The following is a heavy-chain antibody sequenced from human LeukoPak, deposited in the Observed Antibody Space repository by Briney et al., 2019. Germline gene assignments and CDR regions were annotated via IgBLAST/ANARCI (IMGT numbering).Heavy chain of an antibody. Sequence: PGGSLRLSCAASGFTFDDYAMHWVRQAPGKGLEWVSLISWDGGSTYYADSVKGRFTISRDNSKNSLYLQMNSLRAEDTALYYCAKDMGAGEGTVGNFDYWGQGTLVTVSS. CDR3: AKDMGAGEGTVGNFDY. D-gene: IGHD4-23*01. J-gene: IGHJ4*02. V-gene: IGHV3-43D*04. CDR1: GFTFDDYA. CDR2: ISWDGGST.